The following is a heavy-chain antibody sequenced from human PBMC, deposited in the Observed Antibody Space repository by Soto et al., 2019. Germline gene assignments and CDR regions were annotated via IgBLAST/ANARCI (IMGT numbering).Heavy chain of an antibody. J-gene: IGHJ3*02. CDR1: GFTLGDYY. CDR3: VRGFSSFDI. CDR2: SRSKARGYTT. Sequence: VQLVESGGGLVQPGGSLRLSCAASGFTLGDYYMDWVRQAPGKGLEWVGRSRSKARGYTTEYAASVTGRFTVSRDESKNSFYLQMNSLKSEDTALYYCVRGFSSFDIWGQGTLLTVSS. V-gene: IGHV3-72*01.